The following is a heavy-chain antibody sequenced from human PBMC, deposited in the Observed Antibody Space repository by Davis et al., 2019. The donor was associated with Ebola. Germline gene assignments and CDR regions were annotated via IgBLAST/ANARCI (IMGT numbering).Heavy chain of an antibody. CDR2: IWYDGSNK. CDR3: AKGRQWLEYFDY. V-gene: IGHV3-30*02. Sequence: GESLKISCAASGFTFSSYGMHWVRQAPGKGLEWVAVIWYDGSNKYYADSVKGRFTISRDNSKNTLYLQMNSLRAEDTAVYYCAKGRQWLEYFDYWGQGTLATVSS. D-gene: IGHD6-19*01. CDR1: GFTFSSYG. J-gene: IGHJ4*02.